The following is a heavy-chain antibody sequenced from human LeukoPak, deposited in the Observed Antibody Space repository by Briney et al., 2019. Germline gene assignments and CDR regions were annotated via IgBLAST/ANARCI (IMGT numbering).Heavy chain of an antibody. CDR3: ARTLNDFWSGYYNY. J-gene: IGHJ4*02. D-gene: IGHD3-3*01. CDR1: GGTFSSYA. V-gene: IGHV1-69*13. Sequence: GASVKVSCKASGGTFSSYAISWVRQAPGQGLEWMGRIIPIFGTANYAQKFQGRVTITADESTSTAYMELSSLRSEDTAVYYCARTLNDFWSGYYNYWGQGTLVTVSS. CDR2: IIPIFGTA.